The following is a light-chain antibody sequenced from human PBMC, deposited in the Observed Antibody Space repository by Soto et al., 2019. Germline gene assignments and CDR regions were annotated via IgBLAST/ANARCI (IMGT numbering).Light chain of an antibody. CDR3: QQRSNWPSWT. CDR2: CAS. Sequence: VMTQSPSTLSVSPVERSTLSFIASHIFSTNLALYQQKPGQAPRLLIYCASTRATGIPARFSGSGSGTEFTLTISSLQSEDFAVYYCQQRSNWPSWTFGQGTKVDIK. CDR1: HIFSTN. J-gene: IGKJ1*01. V-gene: IGKV3-15*01.